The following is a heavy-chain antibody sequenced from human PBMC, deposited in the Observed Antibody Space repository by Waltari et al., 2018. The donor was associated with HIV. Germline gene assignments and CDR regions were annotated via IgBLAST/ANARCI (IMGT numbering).Heavy chain of an antibody. CDR2: IRRATNEK. CDR1: GFAFRHYS. Sequence: LVESGGGVVKTGESRRPTSEAAGFAFRHYSFNCVRQSPRGGLEWVAFIRRATNEKFYLDSVRGRFVISRDDSESSVHLQMDSLKKEDTGKYLCVRDDPGYGPIDHWGRGTLVTV. V-gene: IGHV3-21*04. CDR3: VRDDPGYGPIDH. D-gene: IGHD5-18*01. J-gene: IGHJ5*02.